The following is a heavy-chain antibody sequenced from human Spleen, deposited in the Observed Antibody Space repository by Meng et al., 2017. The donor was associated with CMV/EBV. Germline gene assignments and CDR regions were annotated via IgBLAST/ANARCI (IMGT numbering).Heavy chain of an antibody. CDR3: AKPRVTNSGLYFDY. CDR1: GFTFSNYA. V-gene: IGHV3-23*01. CDR2: ISGSGGST. D-gene: IGHD3-10*01. Sequence: GGSLRLSCVASGFTFSNYAMSWVRQAPGKGLEWVSAISGSGGSTYYADSVKGRFTISRDNSKNTLYLQMNSLRAEDTAVYYCAKPRVTNSGLYFDYWGQGTLVTVSS. J-gene: IGHJ4*02.